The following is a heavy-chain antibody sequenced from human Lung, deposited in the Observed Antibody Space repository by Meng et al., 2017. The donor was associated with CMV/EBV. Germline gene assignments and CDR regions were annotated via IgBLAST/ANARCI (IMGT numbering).Heavy chain of an antibody. CDR3: ARHRDSSVHYFGWFDP. D-gene: IGHD3-22*01. CDR2: IFYRGNT. Sequence: SETXSLXCTVSGGPISSSDYYWGWIRQPPGKGLEWIGTIFYRGNTYYNPSLKSRVTISVDTSKNQFSLKLSSVTAADTAVYYCARHRDSSVHYFGWFDPXGQGXLVTVSS. J-gene: IGHJ5*02. CDR1: GGPISSSDYY. V-gene: IGHV4-39*01.